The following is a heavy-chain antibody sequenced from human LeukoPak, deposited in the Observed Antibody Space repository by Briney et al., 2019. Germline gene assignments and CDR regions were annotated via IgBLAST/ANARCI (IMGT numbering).Heavy chain of an antibody. CDR1: GFTFSSYS. Sequence: GGSLRLSCAASGFTFSSYSMNWVRQAPGKGLEWVSVIYTSGSTYYADSVKGRFTISRDSSKNTLYLQMNSLRAEDTAVYYCARNVADWGQGTLVTVSS. CDR2: IYTSGST. CDR3: ARNVAD. J-gene: IGHJ4*02. V-gene: IGHV3-53*01.